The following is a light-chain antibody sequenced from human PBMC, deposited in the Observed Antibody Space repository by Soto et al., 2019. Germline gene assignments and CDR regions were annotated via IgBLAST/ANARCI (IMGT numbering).Light chain of an antibody. CDR1: RSNIGASYD. CDR2: GNN. J-gene: IGLJ2*01. Sequence: QSVLTQPPSVFGAPGQRVTISCTGSRSNIGASYDVHWYQHLPGTAPKLLIYGNNNRPSGVPDRFSGSKSGTSASLAITGLQAEDEADYYCQSYDRSLSGWLFGGGTKLTVL. V-gene: IGLV1-40*01. CDR3: QSYDRSLSGWL.